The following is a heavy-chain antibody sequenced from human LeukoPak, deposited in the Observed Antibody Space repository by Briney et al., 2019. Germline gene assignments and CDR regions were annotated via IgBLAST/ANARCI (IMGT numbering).Heavy chain of an antibody. CDR1: GYTXTGYY. CDR3: ASANSSSWPHEYDY. CDR2: INTNSGGT. Sequence: ASVKVSCKASGYTXTGYYIHWVRQAPGQGLEWMGWINTNSGGTNYAQKFQGRVTMTRDTSITTAYMELSRLISDDTAVYYCASANSSSWPHEYDYWGQGTLVTVSS. D-gene: IGHD6-13*01. V-gene: IGHV1-2*02. J-gene: IGHJ4*02.